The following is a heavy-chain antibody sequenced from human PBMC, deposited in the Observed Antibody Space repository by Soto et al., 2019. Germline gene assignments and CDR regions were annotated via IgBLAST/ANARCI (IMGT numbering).Heavy chain of an antibody. J-gene: IGHJ4*02. D-gene: IGHD3-10*01. Sequence: GSLRPSFAASGFTFRSYEMNWVRQAPGKGLEWVSYITSSGTTIYYADSVKGRFTISRDNAKNSLYLQMNSLRAEDTAVYYCARDPLAIVRGIQHFDYWGQGTLVTVSS. CDR3: ARDPLAIVRGIQHFDY. V-gene: IGHV3-48*03. CDR2: ITSSGTTI. CDR1: GFTFRSYE.